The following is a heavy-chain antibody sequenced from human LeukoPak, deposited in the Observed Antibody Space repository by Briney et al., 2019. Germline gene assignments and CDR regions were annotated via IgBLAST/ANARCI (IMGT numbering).Heavy chain of an antibody. D-gene: IGHD3-10*01. CDR2: ISSSSSYI. Sequence: GGSLRLSCAASGFIFSSYSMNWVRQAPGKGLEWVSSISSSSSYIYYADSVKGRFTISRDNAKNSLYLQMNSLRAEDTAVYSCAEHPPSGFRGQGTLVTVSS. V-gene: IGHV3-21*01. J-gene: IGHJ4*02. CDR1: GFIFSSYS. CDR3: AEHPPSGF.